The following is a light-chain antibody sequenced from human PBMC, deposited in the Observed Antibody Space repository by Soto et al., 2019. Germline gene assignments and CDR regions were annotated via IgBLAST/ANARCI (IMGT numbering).Light chain of an antibody. CDR3: QTWGPGRVV. Sequence: QSALTQPASVSGSPGQSITISCTGTSSDVGSYNLVSWYQQHPGKAPKLMIYEGSKRPSGVSNRFSGSSSGTERYLTISSLQSEDEADYYCQTWGPGRVVFGGGTKLTVL. CDR2: EGS. CDR1: SSDVGSYNL. V-gene: IGLV2-14*02. J-gene: IGLJ2*01.